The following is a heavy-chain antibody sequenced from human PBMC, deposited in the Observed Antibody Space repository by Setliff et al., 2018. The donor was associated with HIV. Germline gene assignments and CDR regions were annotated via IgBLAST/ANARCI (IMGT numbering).Heavy chain of an antibody. CDR1: GFTVSSHY. CDR3: ARDAGRWGSYYYFRYMDV. D-gene: IGHD3-16*01. J-gene: IGHJ6*03. CDR2: IYSDGST. Sequence: PGGSLRLSCAASGFTVSSHYMSWVRQAPGKGLEWVSTIYSDGSTYHADSVKGRFTLSRDTSKNTLSLQMNSLRPEDTAVFYCARDAGRWGSYYYFRYMDVWGKGTTVTVSS. V-gene: IGHV3-53*05.